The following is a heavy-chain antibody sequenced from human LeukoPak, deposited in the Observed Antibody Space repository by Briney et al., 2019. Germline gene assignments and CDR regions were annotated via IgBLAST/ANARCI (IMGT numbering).Heavy chain of an antibody. D-gene: IGHD2-15*01. CDR3: AKDYCSGGSCYPFDY. V-gene: IGHV3-23*01. CDR2: ISGSGGTT. J-gene: IGHJ4*02. Sequence: GGSLRLSCAASGFTFSSYAMNWVRQAPGKGLEWVSSISGSGGTTYYAGSVKGRFTISRDNSKNTLFLQMNSLRADDTAIYYCAKDYCSGGSCYPFDYWGQGTLVTVSS. CDR1: GFTFSSYA.